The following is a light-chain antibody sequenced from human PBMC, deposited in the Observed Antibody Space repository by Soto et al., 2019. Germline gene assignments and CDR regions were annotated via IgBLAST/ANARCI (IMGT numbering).Light chain of an antibody. CDR1: QSVSSSY. V-gene: IGKV3-20*01. CDR2: GAS. Sequence: EIVLTQSPGTLSLSPGERATLSCRASQSVSSSYLAWYQQKPGQAPRLLIYGASSRATGIPDRFSGSGSGIDFTLTISRLEAEDFAVYYCQQYGGTFGPGTKVDIK. CDR3: QQYGGT. J-gene: IGKJ3*01.